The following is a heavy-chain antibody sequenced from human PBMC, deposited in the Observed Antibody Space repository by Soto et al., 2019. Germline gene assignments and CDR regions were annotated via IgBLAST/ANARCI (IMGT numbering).Heavy chain of an antibody. CDR1: GYSFANYL. D-gene: IGHD3-10*01. J-gene: IGHJ6*02. V-gene: IGHV5-51*01. CDR3: ARNRLRQYYYGMDV. CDR2: IYPGDSDT. Sequence: LGESLKISCQGSGYSFANYLIAWVRQMPGKGLEWVGVIYPGDSDTRYSPSFRGQVTISADKSISHVYLQWSSLKASDTAMYYCARNRLRQYYYGMDVWGQGTTVTVSS.